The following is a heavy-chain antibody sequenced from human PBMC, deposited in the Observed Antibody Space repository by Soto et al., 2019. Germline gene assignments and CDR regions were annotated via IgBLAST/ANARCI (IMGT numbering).Heavy chain of an antibody. CDR3: VREVITVTTAMDY. J-gene: IGHJ4*02. CDR1: GFTLRSHW. Sequence: EVQLVESGGGLVQPGGSLRLSCAASGFTLRSHWMHWVRQAPGKGLVWVSRINRDGTSISYADSVKGRFTISSDSAKNTLYLQMNSLGVGDTAVYYCVREVITVTTAMDYWGQGALVTV. D-gene: IGHD4-17*01. CDR2: INRDGTSI. V-gene: IGHV3-74*01.